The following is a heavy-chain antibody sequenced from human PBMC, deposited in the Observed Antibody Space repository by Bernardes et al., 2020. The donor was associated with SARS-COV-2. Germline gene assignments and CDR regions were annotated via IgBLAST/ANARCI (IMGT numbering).Heavy chain of an antibody. CDR1: GGSITSGSYY. V-gene: IGHV4-61*02. D-gene: IGHD3-3*01. CDR2: IYTSGST. J-gene: IGHJ6*02. Sequence: SETLSLTCTVSGGSITSGSYYWSWIRQPAGKGLEWIGRIYTSGSTNYNPSLKSRVTISVDTSKNQFSLKLSSVTAADTAVYFCARGQDFWSGYYWKRHGMDVWGQGTTVTVSS. CDR3: ARGQDFWSGYYWKRHGMDV.